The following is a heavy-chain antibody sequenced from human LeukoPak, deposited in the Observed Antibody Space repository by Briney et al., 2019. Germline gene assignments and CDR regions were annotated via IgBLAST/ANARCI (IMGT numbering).Heavy chain of an antibody. CDR1: GFTFSSYG. CDR3: ARDLNNGSYHWFDP. J-gene: IGHJ5*02. D-gene: IGHD1-26*01. Sequence: GRSLRLSCAASGFTFSSYGMHWVRQAPGKGLEWVAVIWYDGSNKYYADSVKGRFTISRDNSKNTLYLQMNSLRAEDTAIYYCARDLNNGSYHWFDPWGQGTLVTVSS. V-gene: IGHV3-33*01. CDR2: IWYDGSNK.